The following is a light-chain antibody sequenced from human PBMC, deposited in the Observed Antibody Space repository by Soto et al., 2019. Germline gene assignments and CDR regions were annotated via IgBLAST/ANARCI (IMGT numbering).Light chain of an antibody. V-gene: IGKV3-11*01. Sequence: EIVLTQSPATLSLSPGERATLSCRASQNINTFLAWYQQKPGQPPRLLIYDAFNRAAGIPARFSGSGSGTDFTLTITILEPEDFAIYYCQQRSNRPLTFGGGTKVEIK. CDR3: QQRSNRPLT. J-gene: IGKJ4*01. CDR2: DAF. CDR1: QNINTF.